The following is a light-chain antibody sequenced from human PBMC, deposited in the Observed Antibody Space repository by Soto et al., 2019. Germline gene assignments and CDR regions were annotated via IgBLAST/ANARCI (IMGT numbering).Light chain of an antibody. V-gene: IGLV2-14*01. CDR2: EVS. CDR3: CSYAGSSFYV. J-gene: IGLJ1*01. Sequence: QSALTQPASVSGSPGQSITISCTGTGSDVGGYNYVSWYQQHPGKAPKLMIYEVSNRPSGVSNRFSGSKSGNTASLTISGLQAEDEADYYCCSYAGSSFYVFGPGTKVTVL. CDR1: GSDVGGYNY.